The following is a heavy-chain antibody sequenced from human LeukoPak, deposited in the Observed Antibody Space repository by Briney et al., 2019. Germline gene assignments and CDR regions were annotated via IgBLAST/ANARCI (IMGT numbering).Heavy chain of an antibody. CDR2: IIPIFGTA. J-gene: IGHJ4*02. D-gene: IGHD2-2*02. CDR1: GGTFSSYA. CDR3: ARESGRVPAAIPCFDY. Sequence: ASVKVSCKASGGTFSSYAISWVRQAPGQGLEWMGGIIPIFGTANYAQKFQGRVTITADKSTSTAYMELSSLRSEDTAVYYCARESGRVPAAIPCFDYWGQGTLVTVSS. V-gene: IGHV1-69*06.